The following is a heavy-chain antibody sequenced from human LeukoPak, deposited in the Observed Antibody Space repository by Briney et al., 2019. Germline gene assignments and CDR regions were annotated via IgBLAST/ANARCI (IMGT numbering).Heavy chain of an antibody. D-gene: IGHD2-2*01. Sequence: GGSLRLSCAASGFTFSYYDMSWVRQAPGKGLEWVASITLSGGSTFYADSVKGRFTISRDNSKNTLYLQMNSLSAEDTAVYYCAKRGNPAVGHHYLDVWGKGATVSVSS. V-gene: IGHV3-23*01. CDR3: AKRGNPAVGHHYLDV. CDR2: ITLSGGST. CDR1: GFTFSYYD. J-gene: IGHJ6*03.